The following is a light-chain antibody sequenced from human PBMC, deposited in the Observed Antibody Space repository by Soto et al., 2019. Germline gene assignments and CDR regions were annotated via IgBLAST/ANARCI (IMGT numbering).Light chain of an antibody. CDR1: QSISSW. Sequence: DIQMTQSPSTLSASVGDRVTITCRASQSISSWLAWYQQKPGKAPKLLIYDASSLESGVPSRFSGSGSGTEFTLTISSLQPDDFETYYCQQYNSGGTFGQGTKVEI. J-gene: IGKJ1*01. V-gene: IGKV1-5*01. CDR2: DAS. CDR3: QQYNSGGT.